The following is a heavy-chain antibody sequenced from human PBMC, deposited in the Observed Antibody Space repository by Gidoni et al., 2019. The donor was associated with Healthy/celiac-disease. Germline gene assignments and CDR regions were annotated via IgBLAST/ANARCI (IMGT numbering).Heavy chain of an antibody. Sequence: EVQLVESGGGVVQPGRSLRLSCAASGFTFDDYAMHWVRRAPGKGLEWVAGMRWNSGSIGYADSVKGRFTISRDNAKNSLYLQMNSLRAEDTALYYCAKAPNFHYYYYMDVWGKGTTVTVSS. D-gene: IGHD1-7*01. CDR2: MRWNSGSI. J-gene: IGHJ6*03. V-gene: IGHV3-9*01. CDR1: GFTFDDYA. CDR3: AKAPNFHYYYYMDV.